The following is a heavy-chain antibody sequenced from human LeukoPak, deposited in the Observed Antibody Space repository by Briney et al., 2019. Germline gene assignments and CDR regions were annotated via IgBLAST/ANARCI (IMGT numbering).Heavy chain of an antibody. Sequence: SVKVSCKASGGSPSDYTISWVRQALGQGLEWMGGIIPMLGTAKYAQNFQGRVTITTDDSSSTVYMELSSLRFEDTASYFCARDGLLTRTGMDVWGKGTTVTVSS. CDR3: ARDGLLTRTGMDV. J-gene: IGHJ6*03. V-gene: IGHV1-69*16. CDR2: IIPMLGTA. CDR1: GGSPSDYT. D-gene: IGHD3/OR15-3a*01.